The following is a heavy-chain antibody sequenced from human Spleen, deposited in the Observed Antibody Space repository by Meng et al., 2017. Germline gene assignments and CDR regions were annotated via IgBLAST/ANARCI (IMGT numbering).Heavy chain of an antibody. J-gene: IGHJ4*02. V-gene: IGHV3-53*01. CDR3: AGRVMGAAAYDF. CDR2: IYGDGST. Sequence: EGQLGEPGGDLVQPGKSLRISFAASGFTVSGNYMPWVRQAPGKGLEWVSLIYGDGSTLYADSVKGRFTISRDNSKNTVYLQMNSLRVEDTAVYHCAGRVMGAAAYDFWGQGTLVTVSS. CDR1: GFTVSGNY. D-gene: IGHD6-13*01.